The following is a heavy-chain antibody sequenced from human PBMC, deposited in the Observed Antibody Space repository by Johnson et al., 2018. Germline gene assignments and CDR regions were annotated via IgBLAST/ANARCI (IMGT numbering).Heavy chain of an antibody. Sequence: VQLVESGGGLVQPGGSLRLSCTASGFTFSSYAMSWVRQAPGKGLEWVSTISDAGGSTYYVDSVKGRFTISRDNSKNTLNLQMNRLRNEDTAVYYCAKVATPQKAVLAEYFQLWGQGTLVTVYS. CDR1: GFTFSSYA. J-gene: IGHJ1*01. CDR3: AKVATPQKAVLAEYFQL. V-gene: IGHV3-23*04. D-gene: IGHD2-15*01. CDR2: ISDAGGST.